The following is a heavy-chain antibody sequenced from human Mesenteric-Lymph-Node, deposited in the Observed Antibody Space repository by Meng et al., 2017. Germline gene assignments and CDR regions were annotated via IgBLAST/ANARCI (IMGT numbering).Heavy chain of an antibody. CDR1: GYIFIDYY. V-gene: IGHV1-2*06. Sequence: GPLVPVGAEVKKPGASVKVSCKASGYIFIDYYIHWVRQAPGQGLEWMGRINPNTGGTNSAQKFQGRVTLTRDSSISTAYMELSRLRSDDAAVYYCAREDGGAYNFWGQGTLVTVSS. D-gene: IGHD5-24*01. CDR3: AREDGGAYNF. J-gene: IGHJ4*02. CDR2: INPNTGGT.